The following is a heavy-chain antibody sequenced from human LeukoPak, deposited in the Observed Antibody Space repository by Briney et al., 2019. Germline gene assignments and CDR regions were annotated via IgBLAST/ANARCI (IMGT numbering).Heavy chain of an antibody. CDR1: AFTFSDAW. CDR2: ISSSSSTI. J-gene: IGHJ1*01. Sequence: GGSLSLSCAASAFTFSDAWMSWVRQAPGKGLEWVSYISSSSSTIYYADSVKGRFTISRDNAKNSLYLQMNSLRAEDTAVYYCARVSSWYSEYFQHWGQGTLVTVSS. D-gene: IGHD6-13*01. CDR3: ARVSSWYSEYFQH. V-gene: IGHV3-48*01.